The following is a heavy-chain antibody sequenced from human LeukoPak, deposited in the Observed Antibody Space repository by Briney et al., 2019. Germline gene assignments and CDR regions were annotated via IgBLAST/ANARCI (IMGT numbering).Heavy chain of an antibody. D-gene: IGHD5-12*01. V-gene: IGHV4-34*01. CDR3: ARDNGGYDFDY. CDR1: GGSFSGYY. Sequence: SETLSLTCAVYGGSFSGYYWSWIRQPPGKGLEWIGEINHSGSTNYNPSLKSRVTISVDTSKNQFSLKLSSVTAADTAVYYCARDNGGYDFDYWGQGTLVIVPS. CDR2: INHSGST. J-gene: IGHJ4*02.